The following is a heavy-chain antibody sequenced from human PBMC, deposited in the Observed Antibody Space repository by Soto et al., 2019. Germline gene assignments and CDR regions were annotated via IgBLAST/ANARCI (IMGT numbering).Heavy chain of an antibody. J-gene: IGHJ6*02. CDR2: IERDGSDK. Sequence: PVGSLRLSCEASGFTFSSRRISWVRQAPGKGLEWVANIERDGSDKYYVDSVKGRFTISRDNPKNSLYLQMNSLRAEDTAVYYCARMIGYGGGGYGMDVWGQGTTVTVSS. CDR1: GFTFSSRR. D-gene: IGHD3-16*01. CDR3: ARMIGYGGGGYGMDV. V-gene: IGHV3-7*01.